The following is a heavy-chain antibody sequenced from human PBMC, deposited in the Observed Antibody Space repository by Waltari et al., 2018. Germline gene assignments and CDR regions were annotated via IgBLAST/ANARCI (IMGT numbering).Heavy chain of an antibody. CDR3: ATSMAVAGKGRGWFDS. V-gene: IGHV3-53*01. CDR1: GFTVRNY. D-gene: IGHD6-19*01. CDR2: IYTGGST. J-gene: IGHJ5*01. Sequence: EVQLVESGGGLIQPGGSLRLSCAASGFTVRNYMSWVRQAPGKGLEWVSVIYTGGSTDYADSVKGRCTISRDNSKNTLYLQMNSRRAEDTAVYYWATSMAVAGKGRGWFDSWGQGTLVTVSS.